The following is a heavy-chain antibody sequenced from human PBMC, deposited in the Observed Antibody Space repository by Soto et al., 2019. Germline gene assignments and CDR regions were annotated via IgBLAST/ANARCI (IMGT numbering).Heavy chain of an antibody. D-gene: IGHD3-22*01. V-gene: IGHV1-69*01. Sequence: QVQLVQSGAEVKKPGSSVKVSCKASGGTSSSYAISWVQQAPGQGLEWMGGIIPIFGTANYAQKFQGRVTITADESTSTAYMELSSLRSEDTAVYYCARGSSPYEVVTPDYWGQGTLVTVSS. J-gene: IGHJ4*02. CDR3: ARGSSPYEVVTPDY. CDR2: IIPIFGTA. CDR1: GGTSSSYA.